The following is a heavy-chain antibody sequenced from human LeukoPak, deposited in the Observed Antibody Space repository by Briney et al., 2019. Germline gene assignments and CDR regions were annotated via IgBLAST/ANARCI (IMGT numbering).Heavy chain of an antibody. Sequence: SETLSLTCAVYGGSFSAYYWTWIRQPPGKVLEWIGDINHSGSSNYNSSLRSRVTISVDTSYKQFSLRLSSVTAADTAVYYCAPRGDIEHSYVYGKWFDPWGQGTRVTVSS. J-gene: IGHJ5*02. V-gene: IGHV4-34*01. D-gene: IGHD5-18*01. CDR1: GGSFSAYY. CDR3: APRGDIEHSYVYGKWFDP. CDR2: INHSGSS.